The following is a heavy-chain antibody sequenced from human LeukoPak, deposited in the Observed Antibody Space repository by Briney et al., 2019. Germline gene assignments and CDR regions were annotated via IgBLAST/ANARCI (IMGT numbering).Heavy chain of an antibody. V-gene: IGHV5-51*01. CDR3: ARAPYSSSSWYYYYYMDV. CDR1: GYSFTSFW. J-gene: IGHJ6*03. Sequence: GESLKISCKGSGYSFTSFWIGWVRQMPGKGLEWMGIIYPGDSDTRYSPSFQGQVTISADKSISTAYLQWSSLKASETAMYYCARAPYSSSSWYYYYYMDVWGKGTAVTVSS. CDR2: IYPGDSDT. D-gene: IGHD6-6*01.